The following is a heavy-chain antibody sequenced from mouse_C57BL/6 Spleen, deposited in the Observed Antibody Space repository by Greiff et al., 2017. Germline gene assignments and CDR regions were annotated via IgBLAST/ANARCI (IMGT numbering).Heavy chain of an antibody. CDR3: ARHRGYGYDVWFAY. J-gene: IGHJ3*01. CDR2: ISNGGGST. Sequence: EVMLVESGGGLVQPGGSLKLSCAASGFTFSDYYMYWVRQTPEKRLEWVAYISNGGGSTYYPDTVKGRFTISRDNAKNTLYLQMSRLKSEDTAMYYCARHRGYGYDVWFAYWGQGTLVTVSA. D-gene: IGHD2-2*01. CDR1: GFTFSDYY. V-gene: IGHV5-12*01.